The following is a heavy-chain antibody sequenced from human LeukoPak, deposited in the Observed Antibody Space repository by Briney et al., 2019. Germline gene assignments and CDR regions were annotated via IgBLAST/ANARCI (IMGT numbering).Heavy chain of an antibody. J-gene: IGHJ4*02. V-gene: IGHV3-23*01. D-gene: IGHD3-22*01. CDR3: AKDGQYYDSSSYYWDYFDY. CDR1: GFTFSSYA. CDR2: ISGSGGST. Sequence: GGSLRLSCAASGFTFSSYAMSWVRQTPGKGLEWVSAISGSGGSTYYADSVKGRFTISRDNSKNTLYLQMNSLRAEDTAVYYCAKDGQYYDSSSYYWDYFDYWGQGTLVTVSS.